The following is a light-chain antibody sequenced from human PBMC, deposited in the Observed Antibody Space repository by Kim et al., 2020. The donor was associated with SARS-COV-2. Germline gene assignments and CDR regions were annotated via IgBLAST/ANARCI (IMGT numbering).Light chain of an antibody. Sequence: ASLGNRVTSTCRASQAISSWLAWYQQRPGKAPKLLIYSASVIQSGVPSRFSGSGSGTEFTLTISSLQPEDYATYYCQQANSFPLTFGGGTKVDIK. J-gene: IGKJ4*01. CDR1: QAISSW. V-gene: IGKV1-12*01. CDR2: SAS. CDR3: QQANSFPLT.